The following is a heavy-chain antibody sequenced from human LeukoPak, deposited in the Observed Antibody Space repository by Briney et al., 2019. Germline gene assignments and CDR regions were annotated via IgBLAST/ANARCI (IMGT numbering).Heavy chain of an antibody. Sequence: SETLSLTCGVYGGSFSGPYWSWIRQPPGKGLDWIGEINHSGTTNYNPSLKSRVTISVDTSKNQFSLRLTSVAADTAVYYCARGRRRRMLRGPYYMADWGNGTTVTVSS. CDR2: INHSGTT. D-gene: IGHD2-8*01. J-gene: IGHJ6*03. CDR3: ARGRRRRMLRGPYYMAD. V-gene: IGHV4-34*01. CDR1: GGSFSGPY.